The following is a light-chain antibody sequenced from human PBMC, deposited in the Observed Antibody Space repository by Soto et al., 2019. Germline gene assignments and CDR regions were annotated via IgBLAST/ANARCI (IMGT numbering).Light chain of an antibody. CDR2: DNN. CDR3: GTWDTSLSAGV. CDR1: SSNIGRNY. Sequence: QSALTQPPSVSAAPGQQVTISCSGSSSNIGRNYVCWYQQLSGTTPKLLIYDNNKRPSGIPDRFSGSKSGTSATLGITGLQTGDEADYYCGTWDTSLSAGVFGTGTKLTVL. J-gene: IGLJ1*01. V-gene: IGLV1-51*01.